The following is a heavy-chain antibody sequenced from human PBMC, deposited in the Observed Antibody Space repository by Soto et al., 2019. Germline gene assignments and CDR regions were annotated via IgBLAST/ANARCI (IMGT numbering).Heavy chain of an antibody. V-gene: IGHV1-69*13. CDR1: GGTFSSYA. Sequence: SVKVSCKASGGTFSSYAISWVRQAPGQGLEWMGGIIPIFGTANYAQKFQGRVTITADESTSTAYMELSSLRSEDTAVYYCARGDSSGYYSWFDPWGQGTLVTVSS. D-gene: IGHD3-22*01. J-gene: IGHJ5*02. CDR2: IIPIFGTA. CDR3: ARGDSSGYYSWFDP.